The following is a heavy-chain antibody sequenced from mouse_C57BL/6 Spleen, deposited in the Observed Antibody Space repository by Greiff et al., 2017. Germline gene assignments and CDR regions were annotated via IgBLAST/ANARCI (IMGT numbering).Heavy chain of an antibody. V-gene: IGHV1-64*01. Sequence: QVQLQQPGAELVKPGASVKLSCKASGYPFTSYWMHWVKQRPGQGLEWIGMIHPNSGRTNYNEKFKSKATLTVDKSSSTAYMQLSSLTAEDSSVYYCTRRNYGGWYFDVWGTGTTVTVSS. CDR2: IHPNSGRT. CDR3: TRRNYGGWYFDV. D-gene: IGHD1-1*01. CDR1: GYPFTSYW. J-gene: IGHJ1*03.